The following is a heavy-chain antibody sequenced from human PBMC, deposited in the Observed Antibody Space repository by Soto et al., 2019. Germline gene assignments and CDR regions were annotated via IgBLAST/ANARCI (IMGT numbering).Heavy chain of an antibody. V-gene: IGHV3-48*01. J-gene: IGHJ6*03. CDR1: GFIFSSYS. Sequence: EVQLVESGGGLVQPGGSLRLSCAASGFIFSSYSMNWVRQAPGKGLEWVSYISSSSSTIYYADSVKGRFTISRDNGKNSLYLQMNSLRAEDTAVYYCARSTTVTTSYYYYYYYMDVWGKGTTVTVSS. D-gene: IGHD4-17*01. CDR2: ISSSSSTI. CDR3: ARSTTVTTSYYYYYYYMDV.